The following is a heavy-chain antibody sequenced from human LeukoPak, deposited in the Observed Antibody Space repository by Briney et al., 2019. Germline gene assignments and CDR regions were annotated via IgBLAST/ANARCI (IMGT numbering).Heavy chain of an antibody. V-gene: IGHV5-51*01. D-gene: IGHD6-19*01. CDR1: GYTFSTYW. J-gene: IGHJ1*01. CDR2: IYPGDSDT. Sequence: GESLKISCQGSGYTFSTYWLAWVRQMPGKGPEWMGIIYPGDSDTRYSPSFQGQVTISADKSISTAYLQWSSLKASDTAMYYCATGRESSGWSTLEHFQHWGQGTLVTVSS. CDR3: ATGRESSGWSTLEHFQH.